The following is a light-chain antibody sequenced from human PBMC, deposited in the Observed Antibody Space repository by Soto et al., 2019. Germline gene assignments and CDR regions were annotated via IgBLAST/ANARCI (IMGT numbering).Light chain of an antibody. Sequence: VLTQSPGTLSLSPGERATLSCRASQSVNSNSLAWYQHKSGQAPRLLIYAVIARASGIPDRFSGGWSGTDFTLTISRLEPDDFAVYYCLQYGPSLTFGGGTKVEIK. CDR3: LQYGPSLT. V-gene: IGKV3-20*01. J-gene: IGKJ4*01. CDR2: AVI. CDR1: QSVNSNS.